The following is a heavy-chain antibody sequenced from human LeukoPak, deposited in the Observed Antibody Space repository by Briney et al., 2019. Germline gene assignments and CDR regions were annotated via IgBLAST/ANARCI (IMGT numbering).Heavy chain of an antibody. D-gene: IGHD2-2*01. Sequence: GASVKVSCKASGGTFSSYAISWVRQAPGQGLEWMGGIIPIFGTANYAQKFQGRVTITADESTSTAYMELSSLRSEDTAVYYCARDGEGYCSSTSCYGYYYYGMDVWGQGTTVTVSS. CDR1: GGTFSSYA. CDR2: IIPIFGTA. V-gene: IGHV1-69*13. CDR3: ARDGEGYCSSTSCYGYYYYGMDV. J-gene: IGHJ6*02.